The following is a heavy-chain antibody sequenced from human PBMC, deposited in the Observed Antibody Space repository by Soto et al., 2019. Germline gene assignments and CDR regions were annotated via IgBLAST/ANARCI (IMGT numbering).Heavy chain of an antibody. CDR1: GGSISSGGYY. V-gene: IGHV4-31*01. J-gene: IGHJ4*02. D-gene: IGHD6-19*01. Sequence: SETLSLTCTVSGGSISSGGYYWSWIRQHPGKGLEWIGYIYYSGSTNYSPSFQGHVTISADKSISTAYLQWSSLKASDAAMYYCARSYSSGWPYYFDYWGQGTLVTVSS. CDR3: ARSYSSGWPYYFDY. CDR2: IYYSGST.